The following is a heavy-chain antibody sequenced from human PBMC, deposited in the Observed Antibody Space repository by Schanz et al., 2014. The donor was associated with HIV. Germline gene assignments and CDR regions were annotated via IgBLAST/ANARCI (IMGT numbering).Heavy chain of an antibody. CDR3: ARGFHFKTRDFDFDK. J-gene: IGHJ4*02. V-gene: IGHV3-9*01. Sequence: VQLVESGGGVVQPGRSLRLSCAVSGFTFDDYAMHWVRQGPGTGLEWVSAISWNGNIKGYADSVKGRFTVSRDNAKNSLFLQLNSLRPDDTAMYYCARGFHFKTRDFDFDKWGRGTLVTVSS. CDR2: ISWNGNIK. D-gene: IGHD2-21*01. CDR1: GFTFDDYA.